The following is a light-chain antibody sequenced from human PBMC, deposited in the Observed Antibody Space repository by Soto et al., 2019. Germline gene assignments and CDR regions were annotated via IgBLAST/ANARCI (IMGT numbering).Light chain of an antibody. Sequence: EIVMTQSPATLSVSPGERATLSCRATQSVSANLAWYQQKPGQAPILLIYAASTRAAGVPARFSGSGSGTEFTLTIISLQSEDFAVYYCQQYNNWPPWTFGQGTKVEIK. CDR1: QSVSAN. J-gene: IGKJ1*01. V-gene: IGKV3-15*01. CDR2: AAS. CDR3: QQYNNWPPWT.